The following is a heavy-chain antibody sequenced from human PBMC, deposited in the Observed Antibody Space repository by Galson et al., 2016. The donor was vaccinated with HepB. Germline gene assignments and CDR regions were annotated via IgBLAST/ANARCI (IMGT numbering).Heavy chain of an antibody. CDR1: GYTFTTYW. J-gene: IGHJ4*02. D-gene: IGHD2-15*01. V-gene: IGHV5-10-1*01. CDR3: ARQSLSGGSTTNDY. Sequence: QSGAEVKKPGESLRISCEASGYTFTTYWITWVRQMPGRDLEWMGRIDPGGSYAKYSPSFQGHVTISADKSSSTAYLQWSSLKASDTAIYYCARQSLSGGSTTNDYWGQGTLVTVSS. CDR2: IDPGGSYA.